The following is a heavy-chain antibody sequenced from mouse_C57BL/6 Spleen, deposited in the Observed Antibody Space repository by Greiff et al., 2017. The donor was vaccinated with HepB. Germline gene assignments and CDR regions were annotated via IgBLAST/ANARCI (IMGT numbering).Heavy chain of an antibody. D-gene: IGHD3-2*02. CDR3: TKVDSSGYWFAY. Sequence: EVQLQQSGAELVRPGASVKLSCTASGFNIKDDYMHWVKQRPEQGLEWIGWIDPENGDTEYASKFQGKATITADPSSNTAYLQLSSLTSEDTAVYYCTKVDSSGYWFAYWGQGTLVTVSA. CDR2: IDPENGDT. V-gene: IGHV14-4*01. CDR1: GFNIKDDY. J-gene: IGHJ3*01.